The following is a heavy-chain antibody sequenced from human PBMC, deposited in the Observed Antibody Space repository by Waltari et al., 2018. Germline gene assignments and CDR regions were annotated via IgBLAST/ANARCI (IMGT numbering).Heavy chain of an antibody. CDR3: AKGGSPSCGGDCHFDY. Sequence: EVQLVESGGGLVQPGGSLRLSCAASGFTFSSYAMSWVRQAPGKGLEWVSSISGRGDSSYYADSVNGWFTISRDNSENKLYLQVNSLRAEDTAVYYCAKGGSPSCGGDCHFDYWGQGTLVTVSS. V-gene: IGHV3-23*04. J-gene: IGHJ4*02. D-gene: IGHD2-21*01. CDR2: ISGRGDSS. CDR1: GFTFSSYA.